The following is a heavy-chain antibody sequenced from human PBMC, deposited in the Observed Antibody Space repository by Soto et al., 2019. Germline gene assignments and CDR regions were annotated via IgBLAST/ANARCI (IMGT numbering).Heavy chain of an antibody. CDR2: ISNSGGST. V-gene: IGHV3-23*01. J-gene: IGHJ4*02. D-gene: IGHD3-9*01. Sequence: GGSLRLSCAASGFTFSSYAMSWVRQAPGKGLEWVSVISNSGGSTYNADSVKGRFTMSRDNSKNTLYLQMNSLSAEDTALYYCTKPPRSGTGSGYWGQGTLVTVSS. CDR3: TKPPRSGTGSGY. CDR1: GFTFSSYA.